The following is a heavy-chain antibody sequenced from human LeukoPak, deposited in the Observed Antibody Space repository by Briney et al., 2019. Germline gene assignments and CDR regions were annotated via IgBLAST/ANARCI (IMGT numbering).Heavy chain of an antibody. CDR2: ISGSGSNI. V-gene: IGHV3-48*03. D-gene: IGHD6-13*01. J-gene: IGHJ4*02. CDR3: AKDRAQQLVLDF. CDR1: GFTFSSYD. Sequence: GGSLRLSCAASGFTFSSYDMKWVRQAPGKGLEWVSHISGSGSNIRYADSVKGRFTISRDNAKNSLYLQMNSLRAEDTAVYYCAKDRAQQLVLDFWGQGTLVTVSS.